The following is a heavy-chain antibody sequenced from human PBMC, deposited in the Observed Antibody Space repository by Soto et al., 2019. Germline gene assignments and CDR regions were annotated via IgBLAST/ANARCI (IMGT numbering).Heavy chain of an antibody. CDR2: INAGNGNT. CDR1: GYTFTSYA. J-gene: IGHJ3*02. CDR3: ARASRVGGLWFGEFWGAFDI. D-gene: IGHD3-10*01. V-gene: IGHV1-3*01. Sequence: ASVTVSCKASGYTFTSYAMHWVRQAPGQRLEWMGWINAGNGNTKYSQKFQGRVTITRDTSASTAYMELSSLRSEDTAVYYCARASRVGGLWFGEFWGAFDILGQGTMV.